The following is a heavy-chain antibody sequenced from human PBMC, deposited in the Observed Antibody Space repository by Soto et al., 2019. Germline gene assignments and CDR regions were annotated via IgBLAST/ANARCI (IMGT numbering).Heavy chain of an antibody. D-gene: IGHD3-3*01. CDR2: IYYSGST. J-gene: IGHJ6*03. CDR3: ARVCGKNDFWSGYFSPGGYYMDV. CDR1: GGSISSYY. Sequence: PSETLSLTCTVSGGSISSYYWSWIRQPPGKGLEWIGYIYYSGSTNYNPSLKSRVTISVDTSKNQFSLKLSSVTAADTAVYYCARVCGKNDFWSGYFSPGGYYMDVWGKGTTVTVSS. V-gene: IGHV4-59*01.